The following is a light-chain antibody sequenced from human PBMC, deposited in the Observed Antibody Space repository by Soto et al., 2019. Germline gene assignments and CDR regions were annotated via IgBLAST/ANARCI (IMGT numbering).Light chain of an antibody. CDR2: SNN. CDR1: SSNIRSNT. V-gene: IGLV1-44*01. Sequence: QSVLTQPPSASGTPGQRVTISCSGSSSNIRSNTVNWYQQLPGTAPKLLIYSNNQRPSGVPDRFSGSNSGTSASLAISGLQSEDEADYYCAAWDDSLNGDVFGTGTKVTVL. CDR3: AAWDDSLNGDV. J-gene: IGLJ1*01.